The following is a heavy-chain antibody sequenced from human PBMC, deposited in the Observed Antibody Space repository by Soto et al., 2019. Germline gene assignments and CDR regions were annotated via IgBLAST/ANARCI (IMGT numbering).Heavy chain of an antibody. J-gene: IGHJ4*02. V-gene: IGHV3-20*01. CDR3: ARVATIGGGSYYFDY. CDR1: GFTFDDYG. D-gene: IGHD5-12*01. Sequence: GGSLRLSCAASGFTFDDYGMSWVRQAPGKGLEWVSGINWNGGSTGYADSVKGRFTIPRDNAKNSLYLQMNSLRAEDTALYHCARVATIGGGSYYFDYWGQGTLVTVSS. CDR2: INWNGGST.